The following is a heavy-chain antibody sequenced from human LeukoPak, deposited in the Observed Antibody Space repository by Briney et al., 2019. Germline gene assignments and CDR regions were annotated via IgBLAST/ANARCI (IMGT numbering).Heavy chain of an antibody. CDR2: IYYSGST. CDR3: AREAKRGYSSLQDGGMDV. CDR1: GGSISSSSYY. V-gene: IGHV4-39*07. Sequence: SETLSLTCTVSGGSISSSSYYWGWIRQPPGKGLEWIGSIYYSGSTYYNPSLKSRVTISVDTSKNQFSLKLSSVTAADTAVYYCAREAKRGYSSLQDGGMDVWGQGTTVTVSS. D-gene: IGHD5-18*01. J-gene: IGHJ6*02.